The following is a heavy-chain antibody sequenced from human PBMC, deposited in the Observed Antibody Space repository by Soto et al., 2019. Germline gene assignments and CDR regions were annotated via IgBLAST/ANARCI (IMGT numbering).Heavy chain of an antibody. CDR3: ARVGLHGEYGK. D-gene: IGHD4-17*01. CDR2: IYTSGKT. J-gene: IGHJ4*01. V-gene: IGHV4-4*07. Sequence: SETLSLTCTVSGASTKSFYWSWIRQPSGKGLEWLGRIYTSGKTDISPSTRSRLTLSVDLSKNVFILRLTSVTATDTAMYFCARVGLHGEYGKWDQGXQVTISS. CDR1: GASTKSFY.